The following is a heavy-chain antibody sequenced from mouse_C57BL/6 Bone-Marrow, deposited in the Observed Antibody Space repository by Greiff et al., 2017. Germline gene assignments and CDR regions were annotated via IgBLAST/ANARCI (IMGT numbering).Heavy chain of an antibody. Sequence: DVMLVESGGGLVQPGGSLKLSCAASGFTFSDYYMYWVRQTPEKRLEWVAYISNGGGSTYYPDTVKGRFTISRDNAKNTLYLQMSRLKSEDTAMYYCARQTAQDHYFDYWGQGTTLTVSS. CDR3: ARQTAQDHYFDY. D-gene: IGHD3-2*02. V-gene: IGHV5-12*01. CDR2: ISNGGGST. CDR1: GFTFSDYY. J-gene: IGHJ2*01.